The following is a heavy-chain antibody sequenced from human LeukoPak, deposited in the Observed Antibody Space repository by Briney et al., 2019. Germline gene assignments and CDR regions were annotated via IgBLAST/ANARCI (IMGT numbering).Heavy chain of an antibody. Sequence: ESLKISCEGSGYLYTTYWIGWVRQLPGKGLEWMGSIYPGDSDTRYSPSFQGQVTISADKSISTAYLQWSSLKASDTAMYYCARLSGDYVDYWGQGTLVTVSS. J-gene: IGHJ4*02. CDR2: IYPGDSDT. D-gene: IGHD4-17*01. CDR3: ARLSGDYVDY. CDR1: GYLYTTYW. V-gene: IGHV5-51*01.